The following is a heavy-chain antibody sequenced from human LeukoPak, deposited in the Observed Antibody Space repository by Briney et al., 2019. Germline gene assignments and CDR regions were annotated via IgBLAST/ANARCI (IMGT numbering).Heavy chain of an antibody. D-gene: IGHD1-1*01. J-gene: IGHJ6*04. CDR2: LNSDGSST. Sequence: GGSLRLSCAASGFTFSSYWMHWVRQAPGKGLVWVSRLNSDGSSTIYADSVKGRFTISRDNAKNTLYLQMNSLRAEDTAIYYCARAGQHAALDIWGKGTTVTVSS. V-gene: IGHV3-74*01. CDR1: GFTFSSYW. CDR3: ARAGQHAALDI.